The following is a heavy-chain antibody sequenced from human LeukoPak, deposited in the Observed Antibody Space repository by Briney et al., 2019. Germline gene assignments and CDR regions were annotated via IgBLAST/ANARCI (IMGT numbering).Heavy chain of an antibody. CDR3: ARDPGYSYGFDY. D-gene: IGHD5-18*01. V-gene: IGHV3-21*01. CDR1: GFTFSSYS. CDR2: ISSSSSYI. J-gene: IGHJ4*02. Sequence: PGGSLRLSCAASGFTFSSYSVNWVRQAPGKGLEWVSSISSSSSYIYYADSVKGRFTISRDNAKNSLYLQMNSLRAEDTAVYYCARDPGYSYGFDYWGQGTLVTVSS.